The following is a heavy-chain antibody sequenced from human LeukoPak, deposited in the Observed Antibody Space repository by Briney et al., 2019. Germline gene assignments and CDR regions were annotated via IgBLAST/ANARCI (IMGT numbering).Heavy chain of an antibody. Sequence: SETLSLTCTVSADSISSRYCSWVRQPPGKGLEWIGYTHYSGTTNYNPSLKSRVTISVDTSKKQFSLKLKSVTAADTAVYYCANLHYVSSGSNFDYWGQGTLVTVSS. CDR2: THYSGTT. J-gene: IGHJ4*02. CDR3: ANLHYVSSGSNFDY. D-gene: IGHD3-22*01. CDR1: ADSISSRY. V-gene: IGHV4-59*11.